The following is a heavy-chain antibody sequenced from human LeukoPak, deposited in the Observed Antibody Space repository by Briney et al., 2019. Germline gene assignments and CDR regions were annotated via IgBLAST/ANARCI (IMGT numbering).Heavy chain of an antibody. D-gene: IGHD2-21*01. J-gene: IGHJ6*03. CDR1: GFTFSSYA. CDR3: ARTPIKEVVIAIGPPNYMDV. V-gene: IGHV3-30-3*01. Sequence: AGGSLRLSCAASGFTFSSYAMHWVRQAPGKGLEWVAVISYDGSNKYYADSVKGRFTISRDNSKNTLYLQMNSLRAEDTAVYYCARTPIKEVVIAIGPPNYMDVWGKGTTVTVSS. CDR2: ISYDGSNK.